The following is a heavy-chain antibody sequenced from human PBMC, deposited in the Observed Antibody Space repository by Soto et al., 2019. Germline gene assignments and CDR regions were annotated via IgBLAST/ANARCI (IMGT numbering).Heavy chain of an antibody. J-gene: IGHJ5*02. D-gene: IGHD1-1*01. CDR2: ISWNSGSI. CDR1: GFTFDDYA. Sequence: GGSLRLSCAASGFTFDDYAMHWVRQAPGKGLEWVSGISWNSGSIGYADSVKGRFTISRDNAKNSLYLQMNSLRAEDTALYYCAKEGRPRLQHNWFDPWGQGTLVTVSS. V-gene: IGHV3-9*01. CDR3: AKEGRPRLQHNWFDP.